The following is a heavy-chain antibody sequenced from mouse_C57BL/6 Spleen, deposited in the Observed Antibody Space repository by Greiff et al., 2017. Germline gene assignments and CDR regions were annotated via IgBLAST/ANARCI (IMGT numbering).Heavy chain of an antibody. CDR3: ARYDYDYSGLFDV. CDR1: GFTFSDYG. D-gene: IGHD2-4*01. V-gene: IGHV5-17*01. J-gene: IGHJ1*03. CDR2: ISSGSSTI. Sequence: EVQLVESGGGLVKPGGSLQLSCAASGFTFSDYGMHWVRQAPEKGLEWVAYISSGSSTIYYADTVKGRFTISRDNAKNTLFLQMTSLRSEDTAMYYCARYDYDYSGLFDVWGTGTTVTVSS.